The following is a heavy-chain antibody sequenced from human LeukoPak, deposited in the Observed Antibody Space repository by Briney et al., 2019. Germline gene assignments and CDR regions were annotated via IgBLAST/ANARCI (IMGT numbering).Heavy chain of an antibody. CDR1: GFTFGDYG. V-gene: IGHV3-49*04. CDR2: IRSKVYGGTT. D-gene: IGHD1-26*01. CDR3: TRDSGTYNWFDP. Sequence: PGGSLRLSCTASGFTFGDYGMSWVRQTPGKGLEWVGFIRSKVYGGTTEYAASVKGRFNISRDDSINTAYLQMKSLRTEDTALYYCTRDSGTYNWFDPWGQGTLVTVSS. J-gene: IGHJ5*02.